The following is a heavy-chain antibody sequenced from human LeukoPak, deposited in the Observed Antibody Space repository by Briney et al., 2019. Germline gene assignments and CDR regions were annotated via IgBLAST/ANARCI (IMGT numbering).Heavy chain of an antibody. D-gene: IGHD6-19*01. CDR1: GYTFTSYA. CDR3: ARERAVAGKPTGYYYYYYYMDV. V-gene: IGHV7-4-1*02. J-gene: IGHJ6*03. CDR2: INTNTGNP. Sequence: ASVKVSCKASGYTFTSYAMNWVRRAPGQGLEWMGWINTNTGNPTYAQGFTGRFVFSLDTSVSTAYLQISSLEAEDTAVYYCARERAVAGKPTGYYYYYYYMDVWGKGTTVTVSS.